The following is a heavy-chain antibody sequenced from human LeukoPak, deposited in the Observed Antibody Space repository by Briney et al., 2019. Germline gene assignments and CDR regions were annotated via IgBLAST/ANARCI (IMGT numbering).Heavy chain of an antibody. V-gene: IGHV3-74*01. CDR3: VRAGAAVTNGNWFDP. D-gene: IGHD2-8*01. CDR2: IDTDGSST. J-gene: IGHJ5*02. CDR1: GFIFSNYW. Sequence: GGSLRLSCAASGFIFSNYWMHWVRQAPGKGLVWVSRIDTDGSSTSYLDSVKGRFTISRDNAKNTLYLQMNSLRAEDTAVYFCVRAGAAVTNGNWFDPWGQRTLVTVSS.